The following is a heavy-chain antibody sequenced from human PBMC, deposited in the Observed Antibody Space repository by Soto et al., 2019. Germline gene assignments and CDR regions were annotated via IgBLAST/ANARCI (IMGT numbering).Heavy chain of an antibody. CDR1: GFTFSSYG. CDR2: IWYDGSNK. CDR3: ARAGQLVDLDYYYGMYV. V-gene: IGHV3-33*01. J-gene: IGHJ6*02. Sequence: QVQLVESGGGVVQPGKSLRLSCAASGFTFSSYGMHWVRQAPGKGLEWVAVIWYDGSNKYYADSVKGRFTISRDNSKNTLYLQMNSLRAEDTAVYYCARAGQLVDLDYYYGMYVWGQGTTVTVSS. D-gene: IGHD6-13*01.